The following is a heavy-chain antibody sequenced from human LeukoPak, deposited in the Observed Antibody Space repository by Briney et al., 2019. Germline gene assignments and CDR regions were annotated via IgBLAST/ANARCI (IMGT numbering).Heavy chain of an antibody. V-gene: IGHV3-7*01. CDR2: ISQDGGES. D-gene: IGHD2/OR15-2a*01. CDR1: GFNFNTYW. J-gene: IGHJ1*01. CDR3: TRLQSYFNS. Sequence: GGSLRLSCAASGFNFNTYWMAWVRQAPAGKGLERVASISQDGGESYNADSVRGRFTISRDNAKNTLYLQMNSLRAEDTTMYYCTRLQSYFNSWGQGTLVTVSS.